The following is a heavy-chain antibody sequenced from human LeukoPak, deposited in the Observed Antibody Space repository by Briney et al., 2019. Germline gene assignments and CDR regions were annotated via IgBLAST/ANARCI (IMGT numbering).Heavy chain of an antibody. CDR1: RFTFSSYN. V-gene: IGHV3-48*01. D-gene: IGHD1-1*01. CDR3: ARGLWRY. Sequence: GGSLRLSCAASRFTFSSYNMNWVRQAPGKGLEWLSYISSSSSTIYYADSVKGRFTISRDNAKNSLYLQMNSLRAEDTAVYYCARGLWRYWGQGTLVTVSS. CDR2: ISSSSSTI. J-gene: IGHJ4*02.